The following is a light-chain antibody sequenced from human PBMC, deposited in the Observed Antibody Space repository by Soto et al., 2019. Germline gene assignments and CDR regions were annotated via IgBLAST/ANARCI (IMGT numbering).Light chain of an antibody. V-gene: IGKV1-5*03. Sequence: EIQMTQSPCTLSASVGDRVTITCRASQSVSSRLACYQQKPGEAPNLLIYDGSTLERGVPSMFSGSGSGTEFTITISSLQPDDFATFYCQQYNTYSRTFGQGTKVEVK. CDR2: DGS. J-gene: IGKJ1*01. CDR3: QQYNTYSRT. CDR1: QSVSSR.